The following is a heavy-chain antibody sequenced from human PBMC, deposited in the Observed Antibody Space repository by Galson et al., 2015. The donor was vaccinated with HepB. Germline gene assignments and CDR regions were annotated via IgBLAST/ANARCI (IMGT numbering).Heavy chain of an antibody. Sequence: SLRLSCAASGFTFTNAWMSWVRQAPGKGLEWVGRIGSNLDGGTQDYAAHVKGRFIISRDDSKNTLFLQMNRLKTEDTAMYFCTTVDLSFGYGDEVDWGQGTLVTVSS. V-gene: IGHV3-15*04. CDR1: GFTFTNAW. D-gene: IGHD4-17*01. J-gene: IGHJ4*02. CDR3: TTVDLSFGYGDEVD. CDR2: IGSNLDGGTQ.